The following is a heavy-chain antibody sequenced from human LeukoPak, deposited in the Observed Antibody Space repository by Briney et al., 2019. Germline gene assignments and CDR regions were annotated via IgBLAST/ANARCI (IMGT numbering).Heavy chain of an antibody. CDR2: IYYSGST. V-gene: IGHV4-30-4*01. D-gene: IGHD3-10*01. Sequence: SETLSLTCTVSGGSISSGDYYWSWIRQPPGKGLEWIGYIYYSGSTYYSPSLKSRVTISVDTSKNQFSLKLSSVTAADTAVYYCARVVVVRGVIIFGGVLYYFDYWGQGTLVTVSS. CDR1: GGSISSGDYY. J-gene: IGHJ4*02. CDR3: ARVVVVRGVIIFGGVLYYFDY.